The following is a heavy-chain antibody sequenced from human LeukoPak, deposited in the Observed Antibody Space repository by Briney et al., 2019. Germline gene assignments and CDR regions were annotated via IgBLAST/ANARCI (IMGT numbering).Heavy chain of an antibody. D-gene: IGHD6-6*01. CDR2: IKEDGSER. J-gene: IGHJ4*02. CDR3: ARGQFIAALDY. Sequence: GGSLRLSCEGSAFIFSGHWMNWVRQTPGKGLEWVASIKEDGSERQYVDSVKSRFTISRDNSKNTLYLQMNSLRAEDTAVYYCARGQFIAALDYWGQGTLVTVSS. CDR1: AFIFSGHW. V-gene: IGHV3-7*01.